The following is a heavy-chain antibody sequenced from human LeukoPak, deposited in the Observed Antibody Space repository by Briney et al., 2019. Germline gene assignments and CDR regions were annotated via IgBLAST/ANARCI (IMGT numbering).Heavy chain of an antibody. CDR1: GYSISRCYS. CDR2: IYHSGST. V-gene: IGHV4-38-2*02. CDR3: ARDKLYSSSWFDY. D-gene: IGHD6-13*01. Sequence: SEPLSLTCIVSGYSISRCYSRVSIRPPPGKGLEWIGSIYHSGSTYYNPSLKSRVTMSVDTPKHPFSLKLSSVTAAGTAVYDCARDKLYSSSWFDYWGQATLVT. J-gene: IGHJ4*02.